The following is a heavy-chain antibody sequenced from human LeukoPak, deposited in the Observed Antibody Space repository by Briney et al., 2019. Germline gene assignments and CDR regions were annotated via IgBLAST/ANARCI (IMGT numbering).Heavy chain of an antibody. CDR3: ARDGRTVSYYWFFDI. V-gene: IGHV1-2*02. CDR1: GYTFTGYY. D-gene: IGHD4-17*01. J-gene: IGHJ2*01. Sequence: ASVKVSCKASGYTFTGYYMHWVRQAPGQGLEWIGRITTKSGVTKYAQKFEGRVTMTTDTSSNTAYVEVSSLTSDDTAVYYCARDGRTVSYYWFFDIWGRGTLITVAS. CDR2: ITTKSGVT.